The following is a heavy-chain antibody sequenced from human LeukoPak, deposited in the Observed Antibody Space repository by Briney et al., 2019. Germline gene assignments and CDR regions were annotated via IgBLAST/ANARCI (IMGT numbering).Heavy chain of an antibody. Sequence: SETLSLTCTVSGGSINSYYWSWIRQPPGRGLEWIGSIHYSGSTSSYPSLRSRVTISVDKSKNQFSLKLSSVTAADTAVYYCARRVHSSSWSSYFDYWGQETLVTVSS. CDR2: IHYSGST. D-gene: IGHD6-13*01. J-gene: IGHJ4*02. V-gene: IGHV4-59*01. CDR1: GGSINSYY. CDR3: ARRVHSSSWSSYFDY.